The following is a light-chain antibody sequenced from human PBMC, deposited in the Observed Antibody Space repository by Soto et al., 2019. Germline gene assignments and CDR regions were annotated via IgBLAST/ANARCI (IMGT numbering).Light chain of an antibody. V-gene: IGKV1-39*01. Sequence: DIRMTQSPSSLSSSIGDIFTLTCRASQRIGTNLNWYQQRPGKAPKLLIYAVSSLQSGVSSRFSGSGSGTDFTLSINSLQREDFATYYCQQTYSAPPLFGQGTKVDI. J-gene: IGKJ1*01. CDR1: QRIGTN. CDR3: QQTYSAPPL. CDR2: AVS.